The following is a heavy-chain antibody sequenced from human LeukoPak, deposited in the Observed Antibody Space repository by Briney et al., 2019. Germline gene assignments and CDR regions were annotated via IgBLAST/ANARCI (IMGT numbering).Heavy chain of an antibody. D-gene: IGHD3-10*01. CDR2: INPSGGST. CDR1: GYTFTNCH. J-gene: IGHJ4*02. Sequence: GASVKVSCKASGYTFTNCHMHWVRQAPGQGLEWMGIINPSGGSTTYAQKFQGRVTMTRDTSTSTVYMELSSLRSEDTAVYYCARVETRGVSTYYFDFWGQGTLVTVSS. CDR3: ARVETRGVSTYYFDF. V-gene: IGHV1-46*01.